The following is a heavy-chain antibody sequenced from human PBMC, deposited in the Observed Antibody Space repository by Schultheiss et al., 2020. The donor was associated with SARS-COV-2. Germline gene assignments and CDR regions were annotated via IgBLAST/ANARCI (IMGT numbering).Heavy chain of an antibody. CDR2: ISYDGSNK. J-gene: IGHJ6*02. CDR3: ARDGSGQWLVLGYYYYYGMDV. Sequence: GGSLRLSCAASGFTFSSYWMSWVRQAPGKGLEWVAVISYDGSNKYYADSVKGRFTISRDNSKNTLYLQMNSLRAEDTAVYYCARDGSGQWLVLGYYYYYGMDVWGQGTTVTVSS. CDR1: GFTFSSYW. V-gene: IGHV3-30-3*01. D-gene: IGHD6-19*01.